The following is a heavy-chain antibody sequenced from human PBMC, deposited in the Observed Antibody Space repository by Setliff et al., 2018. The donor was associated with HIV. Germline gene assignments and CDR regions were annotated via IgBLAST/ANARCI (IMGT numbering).Heavy chain of an antibody. V-gene: IGHV1-8*01. CDR2: MNPNSGNT. J-gene: IGHJ4*02. CDR3: ARGSPTAGDY. Sequence: ASVKVSCKASGYTFTSYDVNWVRQAPGQGLEWMGWMNPNSGNTGYAQNFQGRVTMTRNTSISTAYKELTSLRFEDTAVYYCARGSPTAGDYWGQGTLVTVSS. CDR1: GYTFTSYD.